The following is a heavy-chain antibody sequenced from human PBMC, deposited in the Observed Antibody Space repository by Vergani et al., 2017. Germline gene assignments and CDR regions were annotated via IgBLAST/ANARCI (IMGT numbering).Heavy chain of an antibody. CDR2: INPSGGST. J-gene: IGHJ4*02. CDR3: ARLPRGGSSDDY. V-gene: IGHV1-46*03. CDR1: GYTFTSYY. Sequence: QVQLVQSGAEVKKPGASVKVSCKASGYTFTSYYMHWVRQAPGQGLEWRGIINPSGGSTSYAQKFQGRATMTRDTSTSTVYMELSSLRSEDTAVYYCARLPRGGSSDDYWGQGTLVTVSS. D-gene: IGHD6-6*01.